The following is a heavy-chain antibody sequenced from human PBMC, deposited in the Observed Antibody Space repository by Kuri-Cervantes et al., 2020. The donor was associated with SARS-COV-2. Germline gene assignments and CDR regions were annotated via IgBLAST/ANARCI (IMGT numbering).Heavy chain of an antibody. CDR1: GGSISSSSYS. V-gene: IGHV4-39*02. CDR2: IYYRGST. D-gene: IGHD1-26*01. CDR3: AKASIVGATYFDY. J-gene: IGHJ4*02. Sequence: GSLRLSWTVSGGSISSSSYSWGWIRQPPGKGLEWIGSIYYRGSTYYHPSLKSRVTISVDTSKNHFSLKLRSVYSADTAVYYCAKASIVGATYFDYWGQGTLVTVSS.